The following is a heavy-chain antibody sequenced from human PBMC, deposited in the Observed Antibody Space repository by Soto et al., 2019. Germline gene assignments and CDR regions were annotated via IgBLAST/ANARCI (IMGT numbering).Heavy chain of an antibody. CDR2: ISRSGSGSP. CDR1: GFTFNNYV. V-gene: IGHV3-23*01. D-gene: IGHD3-22*01. CDR3: ERGRYFDGGDYWVANLAFDY. J-gene: IGHJ4*02. Sequence: EVQLLESGGGLLQPGGSLRLSCAASGFTFNNYVMNWVRQAPGKGLEWVSSISRSGSGSPYYSDSVKGRFTISRDNSKNTLSLQMNNLRAEDTAVYFCERGRYFDGGDYWVANLAFDYWGQGTLVTVSS.